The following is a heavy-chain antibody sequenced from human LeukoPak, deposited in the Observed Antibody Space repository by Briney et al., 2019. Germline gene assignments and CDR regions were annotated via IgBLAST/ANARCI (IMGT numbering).Heavy chain of an antibody. CDR2: ISSSSSYI. CDR3: ARVRQQLVRDLDY. CDR1: GFTFSNAW. Sequence: SGGSLRLSCAASGFTFSNAWMSWVRQAPGKGLEWVSSISSSSSYIYYADSVKGRFTISRDNAKNSLYLQMNSLRAEDTAVYYCARVRQQLVRDLDYWGQGTLVTVSS. J-gene: IGHJ4*02. V-gene: IGHV3-21*01. D-gene: IGHD6-13*01.